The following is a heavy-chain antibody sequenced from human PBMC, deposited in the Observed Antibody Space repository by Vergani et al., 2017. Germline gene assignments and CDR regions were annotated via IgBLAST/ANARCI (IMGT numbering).Heavy chain of an antibody. D-gene: IGHD3-9*01. CDR1: GYSYTSFY. CDR2: INPSGVST. CDR3: ARGDYGILTGYRY. V-gene: IGHV1-46*03. Sequence: QVKLVESGAEVKKPGASVKVSCKASGYSYTSFYMHWVRQAPGQGLEWMGVINPSGVSTTYAQKFQGRVTLTRDTSTSTVYMGLSSLRFEDTAVYYCARGDYGILTGYRYWGQGTLVTVSA. J-gene: IGHJ4*02.